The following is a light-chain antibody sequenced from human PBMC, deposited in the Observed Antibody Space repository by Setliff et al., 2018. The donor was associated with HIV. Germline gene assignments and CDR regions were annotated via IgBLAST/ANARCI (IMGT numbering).Light chain of an antibody. CDR3: AAWDDSLNGHWV. CDR2: RND. V-gene: IGLV1-47*01. CDR1: SSNIGSNY. J-gene: IGLJ3*02. Sequence: QSALTQPPSASGTPGQRVTISCSGSSSNIGSNYVYWYQQLPGTAPKLLIYRNDQRPSGVPDRFSGSKSGTSASLAISGLRSEDEADYYCAAWDDSLNGHWVFGGGTKVTVL.